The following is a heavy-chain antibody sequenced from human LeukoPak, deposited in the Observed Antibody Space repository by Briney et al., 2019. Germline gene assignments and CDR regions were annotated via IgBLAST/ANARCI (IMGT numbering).Heavy chain of an antibody. CDR2: IKRKGDDGTI. CDR1: GFTSSNAW. CDR3: TAGTGRSDFDY. V-gene: IGHV3-15*01. J-gene: IGHJ4*02. D-gene: IGHD3/OR15-3a*01. Sequence: GGSLRLSCAASGFTSSNAWMSWVRQAPGRGLEWVGRIKRKGDDGTIDYAAPVKGRLSISRDDSKKTLYLQMKSLKSEDTAVYYCTAGTGRSDFDYWGQGTLVTVSS.